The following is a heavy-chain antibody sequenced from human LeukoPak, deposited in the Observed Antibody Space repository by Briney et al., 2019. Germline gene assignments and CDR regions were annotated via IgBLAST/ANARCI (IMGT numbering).Heavy chain of an antibody. Sequence: ASVKVSCKAPGYTFTGYYMHWVRQAPGQGLEWMGWISAYNGNTNYAQKLQGRVTMTTDTSTSTAYMELRSLRSDDTAVYYCATRIAARPVVDYYYYGMDVWGQGTTVTVSS. CDR3: ATRIAARPVVDYYYYGMDV. CDR2: ISAYNGNT. CDR1: GYTFTGYY. V-gene: IGHV1-18*04. D-gene: IGHD6-6*01. J-gene: IGHJ6*02.